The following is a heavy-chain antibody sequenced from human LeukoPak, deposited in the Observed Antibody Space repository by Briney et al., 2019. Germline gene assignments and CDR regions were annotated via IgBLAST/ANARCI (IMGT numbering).Heavy chain of an antibody. J-gene: IGHJ3*02. CDR3: AKFSYSSSWYPDAFDI. Sequence: PGGSLRLSCAASGFTFSSYAMSWVRQAPGKGLEWVSAISGSGGSTYYADSVKGRFTISRDNSKNTLYLQMNSLRAEDTAVYYCAKFSYSSSWYPDAFDIWGQGTMVTVSS. CDR2: ISGSGGST. D-gene: IGHD6-13*01. CDR1: GFTFSSYA. V-gene: IGHV3-23*01.